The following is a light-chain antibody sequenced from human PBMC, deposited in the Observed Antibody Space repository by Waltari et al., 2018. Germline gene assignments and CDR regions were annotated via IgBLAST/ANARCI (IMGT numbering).Light chain of an antibody. J-gene: IGLJ3*02. CDR3: LAYASTSALV. CDR2: VGS. CDR1: SSDVGAHNF. V-gene: IGLV2-14*01. Sequence: QSALTQPASVSGSPGQSITISCTGTSSDVGAHNFFSWYQQHPGNAPKLIIYVGSKRPLGVSNRLAASKSGNTGSLTISGLQVEDGADYYCLAYASTSALVFGGGTKLAVL.